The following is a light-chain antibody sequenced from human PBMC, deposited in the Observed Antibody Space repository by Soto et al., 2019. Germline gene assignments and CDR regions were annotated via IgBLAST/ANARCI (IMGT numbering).Light chain of an antibody. CDR1: QSVSSSY. V-gene: IGKV3-15*01. CDR3: QHYNNWPRT. Sequence: EIGVTQSPVTVSLSPGERAILSCRASQSVSSSYLGWYQQKPGQAPRLLIHGATTRATGIPARFSGSGSGTEFTLTISSLQSEDFAVYYCQHYNNWPRTFGQGTKVDIK. CDR2: GAT. J-gene: IGKJ1*01.